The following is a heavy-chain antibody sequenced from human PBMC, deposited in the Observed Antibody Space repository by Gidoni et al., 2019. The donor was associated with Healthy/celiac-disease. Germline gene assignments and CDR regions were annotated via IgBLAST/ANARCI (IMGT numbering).Heavy chain of an antibody. J-gene: IGHJ4*02. CDR1: GFTFSTAW. CDR3: TTDLSVDNYDFWSGYYRGVYFDY. Sequence: EVQLVESGGGLVKPGGSLRLSCAASGFTFSTAWMSWVRQAPGKGLEWVGRIKSKTDGGTTDYAAPVKGRFTISRDDSKNTLYLQMNSLKTEDTAVYYCTTDLSVDNYDFWSGYYRGVYFDYWGQGTLVTVSS. CDR2: IKSKTDGGTT. V-gene: IGHV3-15*01. D-gene: IGHD3-3*01.